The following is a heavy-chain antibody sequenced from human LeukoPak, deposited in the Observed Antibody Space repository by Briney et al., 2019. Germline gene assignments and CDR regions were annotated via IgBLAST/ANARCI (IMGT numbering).Heavy chain of an antibody. J-gene: IGHJ4*02. D-gene: IGHD4-17*01. CDR1: GGSIVSYY. CDR3: AKAYYDDYATAPRDFYY. Sequence: ETLSLTCTVSGGSIVSYYWSWIRQPPGKGLEWVSGISGSSGSTYYADSVKGRFTIARDKSKNTVYLQMNSLRAEDTAVYYCAKAYYDDYATAPRDFYYWGQGTLVTVSS. CDR2: ISGSSGST. V-gene: IGHV3-23*01.